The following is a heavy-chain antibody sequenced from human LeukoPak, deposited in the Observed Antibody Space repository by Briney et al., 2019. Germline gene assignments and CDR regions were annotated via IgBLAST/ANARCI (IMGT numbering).Heavy chain of an antibody. J-gene: IGHJ4*02. CDR1: GFTFSNYG. CDR3: AKDVHSSAWYYFDS. D-gene: IGHD6-19*01. CDR2: ISGSGDST. V-gene: IGHV3-23*01. Sequence: ETGGSLRLSCAASGFTFSNYGLSWVRQAPGEGLDWVSAISGSGDSTYYADSVKGRFTISRDNSKNMLYLQMSSLRAEDTAVYYCAKDVHSSAWYYFDSWGQGTVVTVSS.